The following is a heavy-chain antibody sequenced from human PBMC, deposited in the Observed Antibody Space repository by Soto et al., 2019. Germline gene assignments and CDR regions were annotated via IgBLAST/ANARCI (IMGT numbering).Heavy chain of an antibody. D-gene: IGHD6-6*01. CDR3: AKGGKYSSSLYYGMDV. CDR1: GFTFSSYA. J-gene: IGHJ6*02. V-gene: IGHV3-23*01. CDR2: ISGSGGST. Sequence: EVQLLESGGGLVQPGGSLRLSCAASGFTFSSYAMSWVRQAPGKGLEWVSAISGSGGSTYYADSVKGRFTISRDNSKNTLYLQMNSLRAEDTAVYYCAKGGKYSSSLYYGMDVWGQGTTVTVSS.